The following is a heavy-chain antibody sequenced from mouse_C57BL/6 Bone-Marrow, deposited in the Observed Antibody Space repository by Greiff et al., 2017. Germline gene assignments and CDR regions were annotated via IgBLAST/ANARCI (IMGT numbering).Heavy chain of an antibody. CDR2: IHPNSGST. D-gene: IGHD1-1*01. CDR1: GYTFTSYW. V-gene: IGHV1-64*01. J-gene: IGHJ3*01. CDR3: ALYRFAY. Sequence: VKLVESGAELVKPGASVKLSCKASGYTFTSYWMPWVKQRPGQGLEWIGMIHPNSGSTNYNEKFKSKATLTVDKSSSTAYMQLSSLTSEDSAVYDCALYRFAYWGQGTLVTVSA.